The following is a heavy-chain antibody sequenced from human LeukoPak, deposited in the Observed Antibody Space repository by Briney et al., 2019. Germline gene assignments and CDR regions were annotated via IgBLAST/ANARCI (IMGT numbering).Heavy chain of an antibody. J-gene: IGHJ4*02. V-gene: IGHV4-59*08. Sequence: SETLSLTCTVSGGSMNSYYWTWIRQPPGKGLEWIGSIYYTGITTYNLSIQSRVDLSVDTTKNQFSLRLTSVTAADTAVYCRAGSREYCSGGNCYRFDHWGQGTPVTVSS. CDR1: GGSMNSYY. D-gene: IGHD2-15*01. CDR3: AGSREYCSGGNCYRFDH. CDR2: IYYTGIT.